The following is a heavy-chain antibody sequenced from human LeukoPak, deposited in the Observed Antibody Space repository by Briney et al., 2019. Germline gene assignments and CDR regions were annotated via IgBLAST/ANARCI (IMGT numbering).Heavy chain of an antibody. D-gene: IGHD5-24*01. CDR3: ARELDGYNAVDY. CDR2: IYSGGST. J-gene: IGHJ4*02. V-gene: IGHV3-66*01. Sequence: GGSLRLSCAASGFTVSSNYMSWVRQAPGKGLEWVSVIYSGGSTYYADSVKGRFTISRDNAKNSLYLQMNSLRAEDTAVYYCARELDGYNAVDYWGQGTLVTVSS. CDR1: GFTVSSNY.